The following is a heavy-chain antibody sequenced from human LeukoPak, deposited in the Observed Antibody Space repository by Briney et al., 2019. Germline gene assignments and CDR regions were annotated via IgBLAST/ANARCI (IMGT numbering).Heavy chain of an antibody. CDR1: GFTFDDYG. CDR2: INWNGGST. V-gene: IGHV3-20*04. J-gene: IGHJ5*02. CDR3: ARSYYYDSSGYYYDR. Sequence: GGSLRLSCAASGFTFDDYGMSWVRQAPGKGLEWVSGINWNGGSTGYADSVKGRFTISRDNAKNSLYLQMNSLRAEDTALYYCARSYYYDSSGYYYDRWGQGTLVTVSS. D-gene: IGHD3-22*01.